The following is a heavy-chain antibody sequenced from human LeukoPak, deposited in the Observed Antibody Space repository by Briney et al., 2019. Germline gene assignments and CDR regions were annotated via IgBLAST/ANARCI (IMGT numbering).Heavy chain of an antibody. D-gene: IGHD6-13*01. V-gene: IGHV1-2*02. J-gene: IGHJ4*02. CDR2: INPNSGGT. Sequence: ASVKVSCKASGYTFTGYYMHWVRQAPGQGLEWMGWINPNSGGTNYAQKFQGRVTMTTGTSTSTAYMELRSLRSDDTAVYYCAREGSSSWTFDYWGQGTLVTVSS. CDR3: AREGSSSWTFDY. CDR1: GYTFTGYY.